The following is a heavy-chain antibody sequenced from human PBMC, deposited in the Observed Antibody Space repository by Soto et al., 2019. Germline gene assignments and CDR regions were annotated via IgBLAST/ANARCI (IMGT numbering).Heavy chain of an antibody. D-gene: IGHD6-19*01. CDR3: ARDPQSSGWRGKWFDA. CDR2: IVTYNGNT. J-gene: IGHJ5*02. CDR1: GYTFTNYG. V-gene: IGHV1-18*01. Sequence: ASVKVSCKAAGYTFTNYGISWVRQAPGQGLEWMGWIVTYNGNTQSTQKLQGRVTMTTDTSTSTAYMELRSLRSDDTAVYYCARDPQSSGWRGKWFDAWGQGTMVTVSS.